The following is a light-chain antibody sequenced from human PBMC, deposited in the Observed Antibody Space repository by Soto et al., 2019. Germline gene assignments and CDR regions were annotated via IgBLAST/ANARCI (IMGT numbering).Light chain of an antibody. CDR1: KSNIGASYS. CDR3: SSYTSGSSHYV. Sequence: QSVLTQPPSVSGAPGQWVTISCNGSKSNIGASYSVNWYQQSPGTAPKLIIYGVTNRPSGVSNRFSGSKSGNTASLTISGLQAEDEADYHCSSYTSGSSHYVFGTGTKLTVL. J-gene: IGLJ1*01. CDR2: GVT. V-gene: IGLV1-40*01.